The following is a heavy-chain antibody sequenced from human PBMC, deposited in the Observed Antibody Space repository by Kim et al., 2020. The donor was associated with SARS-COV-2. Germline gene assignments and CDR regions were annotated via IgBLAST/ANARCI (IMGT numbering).Heavy chain of an antibody. CDR2: ISYDGSNK. CDR1: GFTFSSYA. Sequence: GGSLRLSCAASGFTFSSYAMHWVRQAPGKGLEWVAVISYDGSNKYYADSVKGRFTISRDNSKNTLYLQMNSLRAEDTAVYYCARGGKGLLWFGELLSDWFDPWGQGTLVTVSS. D-gene: IGHD3-10*01. V-gene: IGHV3-30*04. J-gene: IGHJ5*02. CDR3: ARGGKGLLWFGELLSDWFDP.